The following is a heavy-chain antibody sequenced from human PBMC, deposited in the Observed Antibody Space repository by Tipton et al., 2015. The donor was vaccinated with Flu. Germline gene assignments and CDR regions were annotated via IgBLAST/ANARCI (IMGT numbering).Heavy chain of an antibody. J-gene: IGHJ4*02. CDR3: ARDLPHRYSGSYSWPLL. CDR2: IYTSGST. Sequence: TLSLTCTVSGGSISSYHWSWIRQPAGKGLEWIGRIYTSGSTNYNPSLKSRVTMSVDTSKNQFSLKLSSVTAADTAVYYCARDLPHRYSGSYSWPLLWGQGTLVTVSS. CDR1: GGSISSYH. V-gene: IGHV4-4*07. D-gene: IGHD1-26*01.